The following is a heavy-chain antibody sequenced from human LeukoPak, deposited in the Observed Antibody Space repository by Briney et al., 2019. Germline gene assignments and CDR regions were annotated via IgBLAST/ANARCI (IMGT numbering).Heavy chain of an antibody. V-gene: IGHV5-51*01. D-gene: IGHD2-15*01. Sequence: PCKGSGYTFTSYSIAWARPMPGKGLEWMGIIYTGDTDTRYSPSFQGQVTISVDKSISTAYLQWSSLKASDTAMYYCASYDGSGGSCCDACDIWCEETMVSVSS. J-gene: IGHJ3*02. CDR3: ASYDGSGGSCCDACDI. CDR1: GYTFTSYS. CDR2: IYTGDTDT.